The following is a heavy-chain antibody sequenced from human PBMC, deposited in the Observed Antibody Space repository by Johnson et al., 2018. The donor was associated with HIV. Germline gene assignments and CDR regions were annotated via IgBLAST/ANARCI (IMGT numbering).Heavy chain of an antibody. Sequence: VQLVESGGGLVQPGGSLRLSCAASGFTFRSYDMHWVRQATGKGLEWVSAIGSAGDTYYPGSVKGRFTISRENAKNSLYLQMNNRRAGDTAVYYCATGNYYGSGSYAGYSAPFDIWGQGTMVTVSS. CDR1: GFTFRSYD. D-gene: IGHD3-10*01. CDR2: IGSAGDT. J-gene: IGHJ3*02. CDR3: ATGNYYGSGSYAGYSAPFDI. V-gene: IGHV3-13*01.